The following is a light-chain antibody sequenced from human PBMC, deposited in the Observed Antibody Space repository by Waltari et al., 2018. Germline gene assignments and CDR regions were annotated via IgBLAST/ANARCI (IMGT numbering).Light chain of an antibody. CDR2: RAS. Sequence: DIQMTQSPSTPSASVGDRVTITFRASQSITNWLAWYQQKPGKAPKLLIYRASNLESGVPSRFSGSGSGTEFTLTISSLQPDDFATYYCQQYDNYWTFGQGTKVEIK. CDR3: QQYDNYWT. J-gene: IGKJ1*01. V-gene: IGKV1-5*03. CDR1: QSITNW.